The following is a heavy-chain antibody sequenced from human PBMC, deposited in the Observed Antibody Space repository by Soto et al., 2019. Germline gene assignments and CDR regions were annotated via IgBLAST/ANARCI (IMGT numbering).Heavy chain of an antibody. Sequence: QVELVQSGVEVKKPGSSLKVSCKASGGTFTNYAFNWVRQAPGQGLAWMGGTIPFYDKANYAEKFLGRVTITADKSTTTAYMELSSLTSDDTAVYFCARGYRELYYYAMDVWGRGTPVIVSS. CDR1: GGTFTNYA. J-gene: IGHJ6*02. CDR2: TIPFYDKA. V-gene: IGHV1-69*06. D-gene: IGHD3-10*01. CDR3: ARGYRELYYYAMDV.